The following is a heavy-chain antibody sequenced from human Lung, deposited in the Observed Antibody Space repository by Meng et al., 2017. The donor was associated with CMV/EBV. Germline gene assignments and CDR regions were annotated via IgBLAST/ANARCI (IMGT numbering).Heavy chain of an antibody. CDR2: VYYAGRT. V-gene: IGHV4-61*01. CDR1: GGSVSSGTYY. J-gene: IGHJ4*02. Sequence: SXTXSLXGTVSGGSVSSGTYYWSWIRQPPGKGLDWIGYVYYAGRTNHNPSLESRVTISVKTSKTQFSLKLTSVTTADTASCYCARFVSTVLTAWGQGTVVTVSS. CDR3: ARFVSTVLTA. D-gene: IGHD5/OR15-5a*01.